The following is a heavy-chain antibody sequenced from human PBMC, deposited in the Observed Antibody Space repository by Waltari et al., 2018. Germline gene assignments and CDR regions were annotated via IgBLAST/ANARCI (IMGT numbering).Heavy chain of an antibody. J-gene: IGHJ4*02. D-gene: IGHD6-13*01. CDR3: ARFVSRQLCDY. CDR1: GYSFTRYW. V-gene: IGHV5-51*01. CDR2: IYPGDSDT. Sequence: EVQLVQSGAEVKKPGESLKIYGKGFGYSFTRYWNGWVRQMPGKGLEWMGFIYPGDSDTRYSPSFQVQVTISADKSISTAYLQWSSLKASDTAMYYCARFVSRQLCDYWGQGTLVTVS.